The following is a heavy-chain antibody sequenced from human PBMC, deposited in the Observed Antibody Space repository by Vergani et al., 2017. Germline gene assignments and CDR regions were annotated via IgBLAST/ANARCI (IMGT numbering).Heavy chain of an antibody. CDR3: AGGYSSGCFDY. CDR2: IIPILGIA. D-gene: IGHD6-19*01. CDR1: GGTFSSYA. J-gene: IGHJ4*02. Sequence: QVQLVQSGAEVKKPGSSVKVSCKASGGTFSSYAISWVRQAPGQGLEWMGRIIPILGIANYAQKFQGRVTITADKSTSTVYMELSSLRSEDTAVYYCAGGYSSGCFDYWGQGTLVTVSS. V-gene: IGHV1-69*04.